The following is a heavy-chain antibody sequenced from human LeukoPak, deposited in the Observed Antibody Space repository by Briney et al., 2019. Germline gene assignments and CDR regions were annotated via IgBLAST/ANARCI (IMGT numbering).Heavy chain of an antibody. J-gene: IGHJ4*02. CDR3: ARDNPSRDPPHFDY. Sequence: SVKVSCKASGGTFSSFATSWVRQAPGQGLQWMGGIIPIFGTANYAQTFRGRVTITADKSTRTAYRERSSPRSEDTAVYYCARDNPSRDPPHFDYWGQGTLVTVSS. V-gene: IGHV1-69*06. CDR1: GGTFSSFA. CDR2: IIPIFGTA.